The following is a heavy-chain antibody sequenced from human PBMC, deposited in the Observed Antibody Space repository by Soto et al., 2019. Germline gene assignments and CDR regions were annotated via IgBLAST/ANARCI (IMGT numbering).Heavy chain of an antibody. CDR2: IDSDGTDT. D-gene: IGHD4-4*01. V-gene: IGHV3-74*01. CDR3: VRDDFSFDY. Sequence: GGSLRLSCAASGFTFSRYWMNWVRQTPGKGLVWVSRIDSDGTDTDYADSVKGRFTISRDNAKNTLYLQMNSLRAEDTAVYYCVRDDFSFDYWGQGTLVTVSS. CDR1: GFTFSRYW. J-gene: IGHJ4*02.